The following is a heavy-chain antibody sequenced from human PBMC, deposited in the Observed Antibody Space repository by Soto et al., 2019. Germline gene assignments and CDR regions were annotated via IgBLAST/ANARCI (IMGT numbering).Heavy chain of an antibody. J-gene: IGHJ4*02. CDR1: GYTFTSYD. CDR3: ARSVGGSNVNFDY. CDR2: MNPDSGNT. D-gene: IGHD3-10*01. Sequence: QVQLVQSGAEVRTPGASVKVSCKASGYTFTSYDINWVRQATGQGPEWMGWMNPDSGNTGYVQKFQGRVTMTRNTAISTAYMELSSLISEDTAVYYCARSVGGSNVNFDYWGQGTLVTVSS. V-gene: IGHV1-8*01.